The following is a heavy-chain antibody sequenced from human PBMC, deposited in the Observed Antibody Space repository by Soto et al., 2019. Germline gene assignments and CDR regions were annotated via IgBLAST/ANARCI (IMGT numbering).Heavy chain of an antibody. Sequence: GGSLRLSCAASGFTFSSYGMHWVRQAPGKGLEWVAVISYDGSNKYYADSVKGRFTISRDNSKNTLYLQMNSLRAEDTAVYYCAKEDPTYGDYQYYYYYGMDVWGQGTTVTVSS. V-gene: IGHV3-30*18. J-gene: IGHJ6*02. CDR1: GFTFSSYG. D-gene: IGHD4-17*01. CDR3: AKEDPTYGDYQYYYYYGMDV. CDR2: ISYDGSNK.